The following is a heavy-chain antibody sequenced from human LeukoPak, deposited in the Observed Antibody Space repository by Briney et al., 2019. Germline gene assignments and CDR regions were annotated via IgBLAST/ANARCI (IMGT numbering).Heavy chain of an antibody. V-gene: IGHV3-23*01. CDR1: GFIFSSYA. J-gene: IGHJ6*03. Sequence: GGSLRLSCAASGFIFSSYAMSWVRRAPGKGLEWVSYGGSGGSTYYADSVKGRFTLSRDNSKSTLYLQMNSLTAEDTAVYYCAKMRGQYYHSYYMDAWGKGTTVTVSS. CDR3: AKMRGQYYHSYYMDA. CDR2: GGSGGST.